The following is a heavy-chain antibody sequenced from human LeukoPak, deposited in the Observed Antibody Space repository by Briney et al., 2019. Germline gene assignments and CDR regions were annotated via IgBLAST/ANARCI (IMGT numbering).Heavy chain of an antibody. CDR1: GFTFSNYA. V-gene: IGHV3-23*01. J-gene: IGHJ4*02. D-gene: IGHD6-13*01. Sequence: GGSLRLSCAASGFTFSNYAMSWVRQAPGKGLEWVSSLNPSSGSTYYADSVKGRFTISGDNSKNTLYLQMHSLRAEDTAVYYCAKEYMAAAVYYFDYWGQGTLVTVSS. CDR3: AKEYMAAAVYYFDY. CDR2: LNPSSGST.